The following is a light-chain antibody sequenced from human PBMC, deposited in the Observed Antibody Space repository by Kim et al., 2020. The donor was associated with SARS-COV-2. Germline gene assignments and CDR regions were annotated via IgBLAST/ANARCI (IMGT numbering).Light chain of an antibody. CDR3: QQYNNWPPWT. Sequence: SPVERATLSCRASHRVSSNLAWYQQHPGQAPRLLIYGASTRATGIPARFSGSGSRTEFTLTISSLQSEDFAVYYCQQYNNWPPWTFGQGTKVDIK. CDR1: HRVSSN. V-gene: IGKV3-15*01. J-gene: IGKJ1*01. CDR2: GAS.